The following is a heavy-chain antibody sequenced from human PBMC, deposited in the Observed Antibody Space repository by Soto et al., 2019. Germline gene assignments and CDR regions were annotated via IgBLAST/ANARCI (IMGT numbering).Heavy chain of an antibody. CDR1: GGPFSGYY. CDR2: INHSGST. CDR3: ARRPDGMDV. V-gene: IGHV4-34*01. Sequence: SETLSLTCAVYGGPFSGYYWNWIRQSPEKGLEWIGEINHSGSTNYNPSLKNRVTMSVDTSKNQFSLKLSSVTAADTAVYYCARRPDGMDVWGQGTTVTVSS. J-gene: IGHJ6*02.